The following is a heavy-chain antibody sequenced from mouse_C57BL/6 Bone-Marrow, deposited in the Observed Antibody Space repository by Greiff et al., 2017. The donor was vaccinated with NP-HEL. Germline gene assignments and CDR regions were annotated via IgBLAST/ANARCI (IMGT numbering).Heavy chain of an antibody. D-gene: IGHD1-1*01. J-gene: IGHJ4*01. CDR2: ISNGGGST. CDR1: GFTFSDYY. Sequence: EVKLVESGGGLVQPGGSLKLSCAASGFTFSDYYMYWVRQTPEKRLEWVAYISNGGGSTYYPDTVKGRFTISRDNAKNTLYLQMSRLKSEDTAMYYCARPDYYGSSIYAMDYWGQGTSVTVSS. CDR3: ARPDYYGSSIYAMDY. V-gene: IGHV5-12*01.